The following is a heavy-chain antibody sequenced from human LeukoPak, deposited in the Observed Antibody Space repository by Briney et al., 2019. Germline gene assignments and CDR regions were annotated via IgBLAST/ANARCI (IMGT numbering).Heavy chain of an antibody. J-gene: IGHJ4*02. CDR1: GGSISSYY. D-gene: IGHD3-22*01. V-gene: IGHV4-4*07. CDR3: ARDRGQYYDSSGYAL. CDR2: INTSGST. Sequence: PSETLSLTCTVSGGSISSYYWSWIRQPAGKGLEWIGRINTSGSTNYNPSLKSRVTMSVDTSKNQFSLKLSSVTAADTAVYYRARDRGQYYDSSGYALWGQGTLVTVSS.